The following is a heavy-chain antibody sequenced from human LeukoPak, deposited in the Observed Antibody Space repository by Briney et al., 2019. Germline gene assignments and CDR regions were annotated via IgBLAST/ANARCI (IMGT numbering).Heavy chain of an antibody. CDR2: IRSKAYGGTT. CDR1: GFTFGDYA. D-gene: IGHD3-10*01. CDR3: TRESVLRKPMVRGVMSLPDY. J-gene: IGHJ4*02. V-gene: IGHV3-49*04. Sequence: GGSLRLSCTASGFTFGDYAMSWVRQAPGKGLEWVGFIRSKAYGGTTEYAASVKGRFTISRDDSKSIAYLQMNSLKTEDTAVYYCTRESVLRKPMVRGVMSLPDYWGQGTLVTVSS.